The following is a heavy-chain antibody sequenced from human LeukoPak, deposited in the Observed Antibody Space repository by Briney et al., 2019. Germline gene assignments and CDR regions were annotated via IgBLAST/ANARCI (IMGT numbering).Heavy chain of an antibody. V-gene: IGHV4-39*01. Sequence: KPSETQSLTCTVSGGSISSSSYYWGWIRQPPGKGLEWIGSIYYSGSTYYNPSLKSRVTISVDTSKNQFSLKLSSVTAADTAVYYCARRGRYCSGGSCYPFDYWGQGTLVTVSS. D-gene: IGHD2-15*01. CDR1: GGSISSSSYY. CDR2: IYYSGST. CDR3: ARRGRYCSGGSCYPFDY. J-gene: IGHJ4*02.